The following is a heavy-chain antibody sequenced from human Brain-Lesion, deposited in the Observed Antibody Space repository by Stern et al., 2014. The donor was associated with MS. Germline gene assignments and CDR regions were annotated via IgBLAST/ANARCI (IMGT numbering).Heavy chain of an antibody. J-gene: IGHJ5*02. Sequence: MQLVEPGPEVKKPGSSVQVSCKASGGTFGTYPITWLRQAPGQGLEWMGRIIPIFGSPNYAQKFQGRVTITADRSTTTVYMKLSSLKSDDAAVYYCAKDGPALVTNWFDPWGRGTLVTVSS. D-gene: IGHD5-18*01. V-gene: IGHV1-69*06. CDR1: GGTFGTYP. CDR2: IIPIFGSP. CDR3: AKDGPALVTNWFDP.